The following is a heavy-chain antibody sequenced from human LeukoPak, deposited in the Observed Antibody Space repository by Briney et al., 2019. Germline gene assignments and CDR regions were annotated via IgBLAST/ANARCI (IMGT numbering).Heavy chain of an antibody. D-gene: IGHD2-2*01. Sequence: ASVKVSCKASGYTFTGYYMHWVRQAPGQGLEWMGWINPNSGGTNYAQKFQGRVTMTGDTSISTAYMELSRLRSDDTAVYYCARDFRTFTRAGHWFDPWGQGTLVTVSS. CDR2: INPNSGGT. CDR1: GYTFTGYY. V-gene: IGHV1-2*02. CDR3: ARDFRTFTRAGHWFDP. J-gene: IGHJ5*02.